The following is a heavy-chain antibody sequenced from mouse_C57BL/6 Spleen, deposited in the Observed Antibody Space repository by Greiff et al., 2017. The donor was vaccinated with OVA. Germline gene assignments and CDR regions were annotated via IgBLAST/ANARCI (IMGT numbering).Heavy chain of an antibody. CDR2: INPNNGGT. CDR1: GYTFTDYN. Sequence: EVQLQESGPELVKPGASVKIPCKASGYTFTDYNMDWVKQSHGKSLEWIGDINPNNGGTIYNQKFKGKATLTVDKSSSTAYMELRSLTSEDTAVYYCARSGGYYGNYAMDYWGQGTSVTVSS. J-gene: IGHJ4*01. V-gene: IGHV1-18*01. CDR3: ARSGGYYGNYAMDY. D-gene: IGHD2-1*01.